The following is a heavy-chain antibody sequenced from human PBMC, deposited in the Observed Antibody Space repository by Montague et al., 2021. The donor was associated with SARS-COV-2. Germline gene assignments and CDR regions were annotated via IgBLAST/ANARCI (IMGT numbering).Heavy chain of an antibody. CDR3: AKDMGPYGSGPYGMDV. CDR1: VFTFDDYA. CDR2: ISWNSGSI. J-gene: IGHJ6*02. D-gene: IGHD3-10*01. V-gene: IGHV3-9*01. Sequence: SLRLSCAASVFTFDDYAMHWVRQAPEKGLDWVSGISWNSGSIGYADSVKGRFTISRDNAKNSLYLQMNSLRAEDTALYYCAKDMGPYGSGPYGMDVWGQGTTVTVSS.